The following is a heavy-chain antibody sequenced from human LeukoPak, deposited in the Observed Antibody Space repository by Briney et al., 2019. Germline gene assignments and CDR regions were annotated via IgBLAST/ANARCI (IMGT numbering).Heavy chain of an antibody. CDR3: ARVGCTGNNCRQYYYYGMDV. V-gene: IGHV1-3*01. D-gene: IGHD2-8*02. CDR2: INAGNGNT. Sequence: GASVKVSCKASGYTFTSYAMHWVRQAPGQRLEWMGWINAGNGNTKYSQKFQGRVTITRDTSASTAYMELSSLRSEDTAVYYCARVGCTGNNCRQYYYYGMDVWGQGTTVTVSS. CDR1: GYTFTSYA. J-gene: IGHJ6*02.